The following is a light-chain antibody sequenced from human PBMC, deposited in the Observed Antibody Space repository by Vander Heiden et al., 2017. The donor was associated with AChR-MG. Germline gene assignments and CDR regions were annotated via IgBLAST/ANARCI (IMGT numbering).Light chain of an antibody. J-gene: IGLJ3*02. CDR3: SSFTTISTRV. CDR2: GVT. V-gene: IGLV2-14*03. Sequence: QSALTQPASVSRSPGQSITISCTGTSSDIGGYNYVSWYQQHPGKAPKLVIYGVTKRPSGVSLRFSGSKSGNTASLTISGLQAEDEADYYCSSFTTISTRVFGGGTRLTVL. CDR1: SSDIGGYNY.